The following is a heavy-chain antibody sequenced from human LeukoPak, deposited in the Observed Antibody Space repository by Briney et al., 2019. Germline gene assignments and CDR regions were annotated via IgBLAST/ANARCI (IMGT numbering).Heavy chain of an antibody. J-gene: IGHJ6*02. V-gene: IGHV4-34*01. D-gene: IGHD3-22*01. CDR3: ARTDSSGPGDYYYYGMDV. Sequence: PSETLFLTCAVYGGSFSGYYWSWIRQPPGKGLEWIGEINHSGSTNYNPSLKSRVTISVDTSKNQFSLKLSPVTAADTAVYYCARTDSSGPGDYYYYGMDVWGQGTTVTVSS. CDR1: GGSFSGYY. CDR2: INHSGST.